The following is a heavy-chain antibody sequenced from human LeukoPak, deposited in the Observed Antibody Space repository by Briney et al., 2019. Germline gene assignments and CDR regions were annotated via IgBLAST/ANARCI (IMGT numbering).Heavy chain of an antibody. Sequence: ASVKVSCKASGYTFTSYAMHWVRQAPGQRLEWMGWINAGNGNTKYSQKFQGRVTITRDTSASTAYMELSSLRSEDTAVYYCARGGYCSGGSCYSALQVFDYWGQGTLVTVSS. J-gene: IGHJ4*02. V-gene: IGHV1-3*01. D-gene: IGHD2-15*01. CDR3: ARGGYCSGGSCYSALQVFDY. CDR2: INAGNGNT. CDR1: GYTFTSYA.